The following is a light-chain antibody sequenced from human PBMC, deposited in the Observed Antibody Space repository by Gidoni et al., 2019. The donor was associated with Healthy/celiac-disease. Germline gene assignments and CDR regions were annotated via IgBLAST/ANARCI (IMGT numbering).Light chain of an antibody. CDR3: QTWGTGIHV. CDR2: LNSDGSH. Sequence: QLLLTQSPSASASLGASVKLTCTLSSGHSRYAIAWHQQQPEKGTRYLMKLNSDGSHSKGDGIPDRFSGSSSGAERYLTISSLQSEDEADYYCQTWGTGIHVFGTGTKVTVL. V-gene: IGLV4-69*01. J-gene: IGLJ1*01. CDR1: SGHSRYA.